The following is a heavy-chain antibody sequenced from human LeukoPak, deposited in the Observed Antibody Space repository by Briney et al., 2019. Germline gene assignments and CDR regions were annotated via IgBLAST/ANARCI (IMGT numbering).Heavy chain of an antibody. Sequence: PGGSLRLSCAASGFTFRSHAMNWVRQAPGKGLEWVSSISRNSLYIYYAGSLKGRFTISRDNAKNSLYLQMDSLRAEDTAVYYCARDKVGHDFWSGYSDFWGQGTLVTVSS. V-gene: IGHV3-21*06. CDR2: ISRNSLYI. CDR1: GFTFRSHA. D-gene: IGHD3-3*01. J-gene: IGHJ4*02. CDR3: ARDKVGHDFWSGYSDF.